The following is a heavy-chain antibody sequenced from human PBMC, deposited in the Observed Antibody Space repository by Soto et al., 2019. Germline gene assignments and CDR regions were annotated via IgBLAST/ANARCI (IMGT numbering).Heavy chain of an antibody. J-gene: IGHJ6*04. CDR2: ISGSGGST. V-gene: IGHV3-23*01. CDR3: AKKARDPYSSGGYEANDYYHYGMDV. D-gene: IGHD6-19*01. Sequence: PGGSLRLSCAASGFTFSSYAMSWVRQAPGKGLEWVSAISGSGGSTYYADSVKGRFTISRDNSKNTLYLRMNSPRAEDTAVYYCAKKARDPYSSGGYEANDYYHYGMDVWGKGTTVPVPS. CDR1: GFTFSSYA.